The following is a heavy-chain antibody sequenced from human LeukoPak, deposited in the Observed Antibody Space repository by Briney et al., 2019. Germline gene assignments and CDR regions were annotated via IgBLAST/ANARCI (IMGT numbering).Heavy chain of an antibody. CDR3: ARDGGGSYEKHFDY. Sequence: SETLSLTCTVSGGSISSSSYYWGWIRQPPGKGLEWIGSIYYSGSTYYNPSLKSRVTISVDTSKNQFSLKLSSVTAADTAVYYCARDGGGSYEKHFDYWGQGTLVTVSS. J-gene: IGHJ4*02. CDR2: IYYSGST. V-gene: IGHV4-39*07. CDR1: GGSISSSSYY. D-gene: IGHD1-26*01.